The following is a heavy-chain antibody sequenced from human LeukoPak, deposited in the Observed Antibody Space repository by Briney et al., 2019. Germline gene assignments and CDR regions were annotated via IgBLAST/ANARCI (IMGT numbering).Heavy chain of an antibody. V-gene: IGHV3-9*01. CDR1: GFTFDDYA. Sequence: GRSLRLSCAASGFTFDDYAMHWVRQAPGQGLEWVSGISWNSGSIGYADSVKGRFTISRDNAKNSLYLQMNSLRAEDTALYYCAKDMRDGDYVFWYFDYWGQGTLVTVSS. CDR2: ISWNSGSI. J-gene: IGHJ4*02. D-gene: IGHD4-17*01. CDR3: AKDMRDGDYVFWYFDY.